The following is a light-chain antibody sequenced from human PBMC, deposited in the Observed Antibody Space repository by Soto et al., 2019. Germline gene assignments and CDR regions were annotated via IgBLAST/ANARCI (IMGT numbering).Light chain of an antibody. V-gene: IGKV1-5*03. CDR2: EAS. CDR3: QQYNSYST. J-gene: IGKJ1*01. CDR1: QSIRTW. Sequence: DIQMTQSPSTLSASVGDTVTITYRASQSIRTWLAWYQQKPGKAPKLLIYEASNLQTGVPSRFGGSGSGTEFTLTIFRLEPDDFATYYCQQYNSYSTFGQGTKVDIK.